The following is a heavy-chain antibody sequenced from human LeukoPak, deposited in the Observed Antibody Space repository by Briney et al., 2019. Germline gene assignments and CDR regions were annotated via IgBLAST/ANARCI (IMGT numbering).Heavy chain of an antibody. D-gene: IGHD6-6*01. V-gene: IGHV1-2*02. CDR1: GYTFTSYY. CDR2: INPNSGGT. J-gene: IGHJ6*02. CDR3: AGSIAAHPYGMDV. Sequence: ASVKVSCKASGYTFTSYYMHWVRQAPGQGLEWMGWINPNSGGTNYAQKFQGRVTMTRDTSISTAYMELSRLRSDDTAVYYCAGSIAAHPYGMDVWGQGTTVTVSS.